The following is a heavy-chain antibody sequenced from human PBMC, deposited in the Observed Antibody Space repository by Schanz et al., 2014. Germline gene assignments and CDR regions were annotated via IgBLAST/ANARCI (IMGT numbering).Heavy chain of an antibody. CDR3: ARAGYDADNWFDP. Sequence: VQLVESGGGVVQPGRSLRLSCAASGFMFSSYGMHWVRQAPGKGLEWVSYVSRSTPDIYYADSVKGRFTISRDNAKSSLYLQMNSLRVEDTAVYYCARAGYDADNWFDPWGQGTLVTVSS. D-gene: IGHD2-2*01. CDR1: GFMFSSYG. J-gene: IGHJ5*02. CDR2: VSRSTPDI. V-gene: IGHV3-21*04.